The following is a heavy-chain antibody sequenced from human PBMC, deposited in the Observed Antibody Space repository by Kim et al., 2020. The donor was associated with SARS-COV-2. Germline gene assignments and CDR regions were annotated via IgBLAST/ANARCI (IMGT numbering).Heavy chain of an antibody. D-gene: IGHD3-22*01. CDR1: GGFIGNYH. V-gene: IGHV4-59*13. J-gene: IGHJ4*02. Sequence: SETLSLTCTVSGGFIGNYHWSWIRQSPGKGLEWIGHIHYSGNTNYNPSLKSRLALSLNTSNNQFSLRLTSVTAADTAVYYCARAGYYEISGYFFDYWGQG. CDR3: ARAGYYEISGYFFDY. CDR2: IHYSGNT.